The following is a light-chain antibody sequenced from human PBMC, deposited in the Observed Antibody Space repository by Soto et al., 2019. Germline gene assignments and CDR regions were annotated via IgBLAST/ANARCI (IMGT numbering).Light chain of an antibody. J-gene: IGLJ2*01. CDR3: QVWDSSSDHVV. CDR2: DDS. CDR1: NIGSKS. V-gene: IGLV3-21*02. Sequence: SYELTQQPSVSVAPGQTARITCGGNNIGSKSVHWYQQKPGQAPVLVVYDDSDLPSGIPERFSGSNSGNTATLTISRVEAGDEADYYCQVWDSSSDHVVCGGGTKLTVL.